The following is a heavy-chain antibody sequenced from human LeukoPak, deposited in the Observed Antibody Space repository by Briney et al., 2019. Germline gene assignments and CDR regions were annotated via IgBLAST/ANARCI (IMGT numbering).Heavy chain of an antibody. CDR1: GGSISSYY. CDR3: ARSEYCDYVQD. CDR2: IYYSGST. D-gene: IGHD4-17*01. V-gene: IGHV4-59*01. J-gene: IGHJ4*02. Sequence: PSETLSLTCTVSGGSISSYYWSWIRQPPGKGLEWIGYIYYSGSTNYNPSLKSRVTISVDTSKNQFSLKLSSVTAADTAVYYCARSEYCDYVQDWGQGTLVTVSS.